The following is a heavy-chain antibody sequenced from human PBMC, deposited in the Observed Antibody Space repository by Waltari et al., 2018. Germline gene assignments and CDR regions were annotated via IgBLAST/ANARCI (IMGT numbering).Heavy chain of an antibody. V-gene: IGHV4-34*01. CDR1: GGSFSGYY. D-gene: IGHD6-13*01. J-gene: IGHJ5*02. Sequence: QVQLQQWGAGLLKPSETLSLTCAVYGGSFSGYYWSGIRQPPGKGLEWIGEINHSGSTNYNPSLKSRVTISVDTSKNQFSLKLSSVTAADTAVYYCARGRVYAWFDPWGQGTLVTVSS. CDR2: INHSGST. CDR3: ARGRVYAWFDP.